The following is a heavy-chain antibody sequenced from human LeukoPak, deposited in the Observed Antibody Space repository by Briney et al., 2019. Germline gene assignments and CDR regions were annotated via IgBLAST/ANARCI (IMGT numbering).Heavy chain of an antibody. V-gene: IGHV4-34*01. D-gene: IGHD6-13*01. CDR1: GGSFSGYY. Sequence: SETLSLTCAVYGGSFSGYYWSWIRQPPGKGLEWIGEINHSGSTNYNPSLESRVTISVDTSKNQFSLKLSSVTAADTAVYYCARVRLIPYSSSWPNWFDPWGQGTLVTVSS. J-gene: IGHJ5*02. CDR3: ARVRLIPYSSSWPNWFDP. CDR2: INHSGST.